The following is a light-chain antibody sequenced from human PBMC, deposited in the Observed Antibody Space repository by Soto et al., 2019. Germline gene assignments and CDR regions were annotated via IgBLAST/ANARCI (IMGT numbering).Light chain of an antibody. CDR1: SSDVGGYNY. V-gene: IGLV2-11*01. J-gene: IGLJ1*01. Sequence: QSALTQPRSVSGSPGQSVTIACTGTSSDVGGYNYVSWYQHHPGRAPKLMIYDVSKRPSGVPDRFSGAKSGNTASLTISGLQAEDEADYYCCSYVGSDLPDVFGPGTKLTVL. CDR2: DVS. CDR3: CSYVGSDLPDV.